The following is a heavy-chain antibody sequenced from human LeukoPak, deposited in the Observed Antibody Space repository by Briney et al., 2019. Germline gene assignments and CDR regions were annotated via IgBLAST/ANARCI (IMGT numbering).Heavy chain of an antibody. CDR2: IYHSGST. CDR1: GGSISSGGYY. Sequence: NPSQTLSLTCTVSGGSISSGGYYWSWIRQPPGKGLEWIGYIYHSGSTYYNPSLKSRVTISVDRSKNQFSLKLSSVTAADTAVYYCARDRSLDSTEVNFDYWGQGTLVTVSS. D-gene: IGHD2-2*01. J-gene: IGHJ4*02. V-gene: IGHV4-30-2*01. CDR3: ARDRSLDSTEVNFDY.